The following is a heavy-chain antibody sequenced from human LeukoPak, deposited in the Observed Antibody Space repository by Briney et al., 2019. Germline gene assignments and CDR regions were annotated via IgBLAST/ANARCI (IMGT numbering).Heavy chain of an antibody. CDR3: ARQKWLAFDI. D-gene: IGHD5-18*01. Sequence: SETLSLTCTVSGGSISSYYWSWIRQPPGKGLEWIGYIYYSGSTNYNPSLKSRVTISVDTSKNQFSLKLSSVTAADTAVYYCARQKWLAFDIWGQGIMVTVSS. CDR2: IYYSGST. V-gene: IGHV4-59*08. CDR1: GGSISSYY. J-gene: IGHJ3*02.